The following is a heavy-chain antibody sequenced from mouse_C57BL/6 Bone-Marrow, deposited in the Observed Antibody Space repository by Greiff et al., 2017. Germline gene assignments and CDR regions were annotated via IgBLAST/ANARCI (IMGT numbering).Heavy chain of an antibody. CDR2: INPYNGGT. CDR3: GYYGSSYDLYYFDY. D-gene: IGHD1-1*01. Sequence: EVQLQQSGPVLVKPGASVKMSCKASGYTFTDYYMNWVKQSHGKSLEWIGVINPYNGGTSYNQKFQGKATLTVDKSSSTAYMALNSLTSEDSAVYYCGYYGSSYDLYYFDYWGQGTTLTVSS. J-gene: IGHJ2*01. CDR1: GYTFTDYY. V-gene: IGHV1-19*01.